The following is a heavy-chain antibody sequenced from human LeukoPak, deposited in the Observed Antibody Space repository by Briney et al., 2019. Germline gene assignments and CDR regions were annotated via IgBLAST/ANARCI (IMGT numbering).Heavy chain of an antibody. V-gene: IGHV5-51*01. CDR1: GYSFTSYW. CDR3: ARMYYDFWSGSGFDP. J-gene: IGHJ5*02. CDR2: IYPGDSDT. Sequence: GEPLKISCKGSGYSFTSYWIGWVRQMPGKGLEWMGIIYPGDSDTRYSPSFQGQVTISADKSISTAYLQWSSLKASDTAMYYCARMYYDFWSGSGFDPWGQGTLVTVSS. D-gene: IGHD3-3*01.